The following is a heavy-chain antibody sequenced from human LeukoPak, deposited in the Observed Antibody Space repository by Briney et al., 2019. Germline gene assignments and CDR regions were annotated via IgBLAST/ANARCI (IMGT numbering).Heavy chain of an antibody. Sequence: ASVKVSCKASGYTFTSYDINWVRQATGQGLEWMGWMNPNSGNTGYAQKFQGRVTMTMNTSISTAYMELSSLTSEDTAVSYCARGRVSFGEFWVRENNWFDPWGQGTLVTVSS. CDR3: ARGRVSFGEFWVRENNWFDP. V-gene: IGHV1-8*01. CDR1: GYTFTSYD. CDR2: MNPNSGNT. D-gene: IGHD3-10*01. J-gene: IGHJ5*02.